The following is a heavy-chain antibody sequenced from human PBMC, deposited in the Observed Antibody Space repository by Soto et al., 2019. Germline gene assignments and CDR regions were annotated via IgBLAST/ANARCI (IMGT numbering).Heavy chain of an antibody. J-gene: IGHJ4*02. CDR1: GFTLSNHW. Sequence: VQLVESGGVSVQPGGSLRLSCTASGFTLSNHWMHWVRQAPGKGLVWVSRINTDGSTTTYADSVKGRFTISRDNAKNTLYLQMNSLRDEDTAVYYCVRIRRGDGYTFGYWGQGTLVTVSS. V-gene: IGHV3-74*01. CDR3: VRIRRGDGYTFGY. CDR2: INTDGSTT. D-gene: IGHD5-12*01.